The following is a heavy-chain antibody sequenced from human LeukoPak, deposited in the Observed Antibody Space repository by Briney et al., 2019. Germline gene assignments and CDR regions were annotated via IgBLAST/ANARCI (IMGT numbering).Heavy chain of an antibody. D-gene: IGHD4-17*01. CDR3: AKELYNYGDYGAEGLDV. V-gene: IGHV3-30*18. CDR2: ISYDGSSE. J-gene: IGHJ6*02. Sequence: PGRSLRLSCAVSGFTFGNYGMHWVRQAPGKGLEWVALISYDGSSEYYAGSVKGRFTISRDNSKITVYLQMNSLKAEDTAVYYCAKELYNYGDYGAEGLDVGGQGTMVTVS. CDR1: GFTFGNYG.